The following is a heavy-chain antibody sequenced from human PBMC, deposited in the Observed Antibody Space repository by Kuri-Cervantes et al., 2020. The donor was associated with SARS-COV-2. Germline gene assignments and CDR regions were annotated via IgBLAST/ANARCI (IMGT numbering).Heavy chain of an antibody. Sequence: SETLSLTCAVSGGSFSRYYWNWVRQPPGKGLEWIGYVYNTGSTGYNPSLKSRVTISVDTSKNQFSLKLSSVTAADTAVYYCARGGAIFDYWGQGTLVTVSS. CDR2: VYNTGST. CDR3: ARGGAIFDY. CDR1: GGSFSRYY. D-gene: IGHD1-26*01. V-gene: IGHV4-59*12. J-gene: IGHJ4*02.